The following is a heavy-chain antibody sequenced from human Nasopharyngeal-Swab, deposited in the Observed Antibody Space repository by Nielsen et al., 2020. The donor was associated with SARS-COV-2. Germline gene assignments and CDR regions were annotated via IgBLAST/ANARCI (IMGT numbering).Heavy chain of an antibody. Sequence: GGSLRLSCAASGFTFSLFTMSWVRQTPGKGLECVASISSSSANIHYGDSVKGRFTMSRDNAKKSLYLQMNSLTDEDTAVYYCASRRHWGQGTLVTVSS. CDR3: ASRRH. CDR2: ISSSSANI. J-gene: IGHJ4*02. V-gene: IGHV3-21*01. CDR1: GFTFSLFT.